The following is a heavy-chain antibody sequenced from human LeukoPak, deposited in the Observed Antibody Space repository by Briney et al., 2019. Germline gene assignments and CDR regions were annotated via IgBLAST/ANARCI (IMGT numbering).Heavy chain of an antibody. CDR3: ASSRGSSGWYDYYYYYGMDV. CDR1: GGSISSYY. J-gene: IGHJ6*02. D-gene: IGHD6-19*01. V-gene: IGHV4-59*08. Sequence: RPSETLSLTCTVSGGSISSYYWSWIRQPPGKGLEWIGYIYYSGSTNYNPSLKSRVTISVDTSKNQFSLKLSSVTAADTAVYYCASSRGSSGWYDYYYYYGMDVWGQGTTVTVSS. CDR2: IYYSGST.